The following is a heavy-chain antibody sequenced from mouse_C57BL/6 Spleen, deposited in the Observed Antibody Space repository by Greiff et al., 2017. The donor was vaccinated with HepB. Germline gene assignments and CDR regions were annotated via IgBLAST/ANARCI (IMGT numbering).Heavy chain of an antibody. V-gene: IGHV10-1*01. CDR2: IRSKSNNYAT. CDR1: GFSFNTYA. D-gene: IGHD2-1*01. J-gene: IGHJ2*01. Sequence: EVKLVESGGGLVQPKGSLKLSCAASGFSFNTYAMNWVRQAPGKGLEWVARIRSKSNNYATYYADSVKDRFTISRDDSESMLYLQMNNLKTEDTAMYYCVRSIYYGNYYFDYWGQGTTLTVSS. CDR3: VRSIYYGNYYFDY.